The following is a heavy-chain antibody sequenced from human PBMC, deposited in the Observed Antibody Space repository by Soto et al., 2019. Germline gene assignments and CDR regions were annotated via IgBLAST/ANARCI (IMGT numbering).Heavy chain of an antibody. D-gene: IGHD2-21*02. J-gene: IGHJ4*02. CDR1: GFTFSSYA. Sequence: QVQLVESGGGVVQPGRSLRLSCAASGFTFSSYAMHWVRQAPGKGLEWVAVISYDGSNKYYADSVKGRFTISRDNSKNTLYLQMNSLRAEDTAVYYCARDGPRSCGGDCYHDYWGQGTLVTVSS. CDR2: ISYDGSNK. V-gene: IGHV3-30-3*01. CDR3: ARDGPRSCGGDCYHDY.